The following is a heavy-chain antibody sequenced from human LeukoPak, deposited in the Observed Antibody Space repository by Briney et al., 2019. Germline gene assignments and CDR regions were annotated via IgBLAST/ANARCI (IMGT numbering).Heavy chain of an antibody. V-gene: IGHV3-30*18. CDR2: IAFNGRSQ. Sequence: PGGSLRLSCAASGLTFTTYGLHRVRQAPGKVQECAAAIAFNGRSQEYADSVKGRFTIARDNSKDTLLLQMNSLRPDDTAVCYCGKGGHYSLNWYHYFDYWGQGTLVTVSS. D-gene: IGHD6-13*01. J-gene: IGHJ4*02. CDR3: GKGGHYSLNWYHYFDY. CDR1: GLTFTTYG.